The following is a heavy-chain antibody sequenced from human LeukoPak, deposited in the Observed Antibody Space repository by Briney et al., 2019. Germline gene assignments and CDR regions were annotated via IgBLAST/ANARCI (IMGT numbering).Heavy chain of an antibody. Sequence: GGSLRLSCAASGFTFSSYALSWVRQAPGKGLEWVSAISGSGGSTDYAHSLQGRFTISRDNSKNTLYLKMNSLGAEDTAVYYCAIRFFPAAATASFDYWVRGTLVSVSS. J-gene: IGHJ4*02. CDR2: ISGSGGST. CDR3: AIRFFPAAATASFDY. D-gene: IGHD6-13*01. CDR1: GFTFSSYA. V-gene: IGHV3-23*01.